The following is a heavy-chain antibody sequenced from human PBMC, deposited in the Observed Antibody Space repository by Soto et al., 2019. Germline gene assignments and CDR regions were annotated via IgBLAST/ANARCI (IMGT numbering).Heavy chain of an antibody. D-gene: IGHD3-10*01. CDR1: GYSISSGYY. J-gene: IGHJ4*02. CDR3: AREDFYGSGSYAWELD. Sequence: KLRETLSLTCAVSGYSISSGYYWGWIRQPPGKGLEWIGSIYHSGTTYYNPSLKSRVTISVDTSKNQFSLKLSSVTAADTAVYYCAREDFYGSGSYAWELDWGRGTLVTVSS. CDR2: IYHSGTT. V-gene: IGHV4-38-2*02.